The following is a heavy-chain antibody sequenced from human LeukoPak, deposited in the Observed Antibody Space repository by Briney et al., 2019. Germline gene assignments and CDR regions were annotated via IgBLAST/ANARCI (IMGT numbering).Heavy chain of an antibody. CDR3: ARGSQYYGSGSYYRYYYMDV. CDR1: GYTFTGYY. J-gene: IGHJ6*03. CDR2: INPNSGGT. D-gene: IGHD3-10*01. Sequence: ASVKVSCKASGYTFTGYYMHWVRQAPGQGLEWMGWINPNSGGTNYAQKFQGRVTMTRDTSISTAYMELSRLRSDDTAVYYCARGSQYYGSGSYYRYYYMDVWGKGTTVTVSS. V-gene: IGHV1-2*02.